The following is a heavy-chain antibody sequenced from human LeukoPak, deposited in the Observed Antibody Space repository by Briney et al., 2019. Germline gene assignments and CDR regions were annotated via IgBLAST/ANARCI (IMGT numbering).Heavy chain of an antibody. CDR3: AKDIGLYPYTVTTGPSFDY. CDR2: ISWDGGST. D-gene: IGHD4-17*01. CDR1: GFTFDDYT. V-gene: IGHV3-43*01. Sequence: GGSLRPSCAASGFTFDDYTMHWVRQAPEKGLEWVSLISWDGGSTYFADSVKGRFTISRDNSKNSLYLQMNSLRTEDTALYYCAKDIGLYPYTVTTGPSFDYWGQGTLVTVSS. J-gene: IGHJ4*02.